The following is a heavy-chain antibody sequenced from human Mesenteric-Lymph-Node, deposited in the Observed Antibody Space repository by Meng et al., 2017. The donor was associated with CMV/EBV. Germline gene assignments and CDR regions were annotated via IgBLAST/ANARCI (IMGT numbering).Heavy chain of an antibody. Sequence: GESLKISCAASGFTFSNYNTKWVRQAPGKGLEWVSFINSRSSDIQYADSVKGRFTVSRDNAMNTLYLQMNSLRAEDTAIYYCARISSTRQGDSWGQGTLVTSPQ. CDR1: GFTFSNYN. D-gene: IGHD2-2*01. CDR2: INSRSSDI. V-gene: IGHV3-21*01. J-gene: IGHJ5*01. CDR3: ARISSTRQGDS.